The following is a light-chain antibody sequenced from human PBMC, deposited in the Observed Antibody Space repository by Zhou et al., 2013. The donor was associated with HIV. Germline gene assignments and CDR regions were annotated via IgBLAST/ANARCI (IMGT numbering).Light chain of an antibody. CDR1: HNLGSY. Sequence: DIQMTQSPSTLSASVGDRVTITCRASHNLGSYLNWYQQKPGRAPNLLIYAASSLQSGVPSRFSGSGSGTDFTLTISSLQPEDFATYFCQQSYTTPLTFGGGTKVDIK. CDR3: QQSYTTPLT. CDR2: AAS. J-gene: IGKJ4*01. V-gene: IGKV1-39*01.